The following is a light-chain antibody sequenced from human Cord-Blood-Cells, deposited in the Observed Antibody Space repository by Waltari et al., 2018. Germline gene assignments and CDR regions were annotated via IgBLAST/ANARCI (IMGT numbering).Light chain of an antibody. V-gene: IGKV3-15*01. CDR1: QSVSSN. J-gene: IGKJ3*01. Sequence: QSPATLSVSPGERATLSCRASQSVSSNLAWYQQKPGQAPRLLIYGASTRATGIPARFSGSGSGTEFTLTISSLQSEDFAVYYCQQYNNWPPFTFGPGTKVDIK. CDR3: QQYNNWPPFT. CDR2: GAS.